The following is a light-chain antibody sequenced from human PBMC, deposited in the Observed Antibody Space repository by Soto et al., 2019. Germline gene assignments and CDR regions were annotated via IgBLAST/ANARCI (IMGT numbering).Light chain of an antibody. CDR1: SSDVGGYKY. Sequence: QSALTQPPSASGSPGQSVTISCTGTSSDVGGYKYVSWYQQNPGKAPKLMIFEVNKRPSGVPDRFSGSKSGNTASLTVSGIQAEDEADYYCSSYAGINNLGVFGTGTKLTVL. CDR2: EVN. CDR3: SSYAGINNLGV. J-gene: IGLJ1*01. V-gene: IGLV2-8*01.